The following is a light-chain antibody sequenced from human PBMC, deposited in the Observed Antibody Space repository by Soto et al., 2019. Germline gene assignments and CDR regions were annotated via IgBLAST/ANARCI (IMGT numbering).Light chain of an antibody. CDR1: QGISSY. V-gene: IGKV1-9*01. J-gene: IGKJ1*01. Sequence: IQLTQSPSSLSASVGDRVTITCRASQGISSYLAWYQQKPGKAPKLLIYAASTLQSGVPSRFSGSGSGTDFTLTISSLQPEDFAVHYCQQYNHRPSFGQGTKVDIK. CDR3: QQYNHRPS. CDR2: AAS.